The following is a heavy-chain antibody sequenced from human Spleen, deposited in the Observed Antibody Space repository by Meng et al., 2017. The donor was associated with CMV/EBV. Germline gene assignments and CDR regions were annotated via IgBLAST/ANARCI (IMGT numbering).Heavy chain of an antibody. CDR3: ARDTLLEPAAMDY. J-gene: IGHJ4*02. D-gene: IGHD2-2*01. CDR2: ISSSSSTT. Sequence: GESLKISCAASGFTFSGYNMNWVRQAPGKGLVWVSYISSSSSTTYYSDSVKGRFTVSRDNAKNTLYLQMNSLRAEDTAVYYCARDTLLEPAAMDYWGQGTLVTVSS. V-gene: IGHV3-48*04. CDR1: GFTFSGYN.